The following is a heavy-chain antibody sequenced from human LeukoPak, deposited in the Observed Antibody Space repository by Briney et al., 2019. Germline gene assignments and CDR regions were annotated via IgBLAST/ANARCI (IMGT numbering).Heavy chain of an antibody. Sequence: SETLSLTCTVSGGSISNFYWSWIRQPAGKTLEWIGRIYTSGSTNYNTSLKSRVTMSVDTSKNQFSLKLSSVTAADTAVYFCARETTGAGTARPFDYWGQGTLVTVSS. J-gene: IGHJ4*02. CDR2: IYTSGST. CDR1: GGSISNFY. CDR3: ARETTGAGTARPFDY. D-gene: IGHD6-13*01. V-gene: IGHV4-4*07.